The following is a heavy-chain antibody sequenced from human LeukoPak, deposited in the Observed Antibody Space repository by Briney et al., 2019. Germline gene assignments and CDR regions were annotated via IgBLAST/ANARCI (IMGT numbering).Heavy chain of an antibody. J-gene: IGHJ5*02. CDR3: VRDPLGESGAGGP. V-gene: IGHV3-21*01. CDR2: ISPSASSS. CDR1: GFTFTTSA. D-gene: IGHD3-10*01. Sequence: PGGSLRLSCAASGFTFTTSAMTWVRQAPGKGLEWVSSISPSASSSWNADSVKGRFTISRDNVRNSVSLQMNSLRGEDTAVYYCVRDPLGESGAGGPWGLGTLVTVSS.